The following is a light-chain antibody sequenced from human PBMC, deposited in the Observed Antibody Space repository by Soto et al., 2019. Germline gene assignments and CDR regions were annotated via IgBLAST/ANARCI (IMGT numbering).Light chain of an antibody. CDR2: GAS. J-gene: IGKJ1*01. CDR1: QSVSNNY. CDR3: QQYGSSIWT. V-gene: IGKV3-20*01. Sequence: EVVLTQSPGTLSLSPGERATLSCGASQSVSNNYLAWYQQKPGPAPRLLIYGASNSATGIPDRFSGSASGTDFTLTISRLEPEDFAVYYCQQYGSSIWTFGQGTKVDIK.